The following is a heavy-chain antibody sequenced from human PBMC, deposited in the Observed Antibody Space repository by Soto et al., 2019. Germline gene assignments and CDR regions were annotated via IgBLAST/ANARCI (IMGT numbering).Heavy chain of an antibody. D-gene: IGHD6-13*01. V-gene: IGHV4-59*08. CDR2: IYYSGST. J-gene: IGHJ6*03. CDR1: GGSISSYY. CDR3: ASLLYSSTYQGSPYYYYYMDV. Sequence: QVQLQESGPGLVKPSETLSLTCTVSGGSISSYYWSWIRQPPGKGLEWIGYIYYSGSTNYNPSLKSRVTISVDTSKNQFSLKLSSVTAADTAVYYCASLLYSSTYQGSPYYYYYMDVWGKGTTVTVSS.